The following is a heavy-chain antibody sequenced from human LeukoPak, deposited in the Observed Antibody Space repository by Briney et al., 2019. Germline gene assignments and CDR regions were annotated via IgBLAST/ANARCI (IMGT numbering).Heavy chain of an antibody. D-gene: IGHD1-26*01. V-gene: IGHV3-23*01. CDR2: ISGSGGST. J-gene: IGHJ3*02. CDR1: GFTFSSYA. Sequence: GGSLRLSCAASGFTFSSYAMSWVRQAPGKGLEWVSAISGSGGSTYYADSVKGRFTISRDNSKNTLYLQMNSLRAEDTAVYYCARDHPSPGIVGDLDAFDIWGQGTMVTVSS. CDR3: ARDHPSPGIVGDLDAFDI.